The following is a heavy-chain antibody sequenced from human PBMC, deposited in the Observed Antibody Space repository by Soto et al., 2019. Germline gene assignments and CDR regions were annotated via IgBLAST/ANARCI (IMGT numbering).Heavy chain of an antibody. CDR2: INYRGIT. CDR1: GGSFRGYS. D-gene: IGHD4-17*01. Sequence: QVQLQQWGAGLLKPSETLSLTCGVSGGSFRGYSWNWIRQSPEKGLEWIGEINYRGITSYNPSLRSRVTISLDTSTNRFSLTLTSVTAADTAIYYCARAPMDDYGNYSDGMDVWGQGTTITVS. V-gene: IGHV4-34*01. J-gene: IGHJ6*02. CDR3: ARAPMDDYGNYSDGMDV.